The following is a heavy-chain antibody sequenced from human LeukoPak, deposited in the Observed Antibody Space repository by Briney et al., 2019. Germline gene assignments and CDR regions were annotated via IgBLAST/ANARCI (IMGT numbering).Heavy chain of an antibody. J-gene: IGHJ4*02. CDR2: IYHSGST. CDR3: ARVTYPGLLWFGD. V-gene: IGHV4-34*01. CDR1: GGSFSGYY. D-gene: IGHD3-10*01. Sequence: SETLSLTCAVYGGSFSGYYWSWIRQPPGKGLEWIGSIYHSGSTDYNPSLKSRVTISVDTSKNHFSLKLWSVTAADTAVYYCARVTYPGLLWFGDWGQGTLVTVSS.